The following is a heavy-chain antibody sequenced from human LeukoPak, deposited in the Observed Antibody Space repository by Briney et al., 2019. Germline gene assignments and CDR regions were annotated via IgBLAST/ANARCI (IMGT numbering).Heavy chain of an antibody. J-gene: IGHJ5*02. D-gene: IGHD2-2*01. CDR3: ARACSTSCKRGFDA. CDR2: INSDGSST. V-gene: IGHV3-74*01. CDR1: GFTFSSYW. Sequence: GGSLRLSCAASGFTFSSYWMHWVRQAPGKGLVWVSRINSDGSSTSYADSVKGRFTISRDNAKNTLYLQMNSLRAEDTAVYYCARACSTSCKRGFDAWGQGTMVTVSS.